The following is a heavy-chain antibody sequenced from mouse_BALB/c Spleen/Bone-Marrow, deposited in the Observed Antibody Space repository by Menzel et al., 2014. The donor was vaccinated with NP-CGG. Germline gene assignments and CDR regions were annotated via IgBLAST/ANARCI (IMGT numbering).Heavy chain of an antibody. J-gene: IGHJ4*01. V-gene: IGHV1S137*01. D-gene: IGHD2-10*02. CDR2: IGTYYGDA. CDR3: ARRYANPYYAMDY. Sequence: QVQLKESGAEPVGPGVSVKISCKGSGYTFTDYAMHWVKQSHAKSLEWIGVIGTYYGDARYNQNFKGKATMTVDRSSSTAYMELARLTSEDSAIYYCARRYANPYYAMDYWGQGTSVTVSS. CDR1: GYTFTDYA.